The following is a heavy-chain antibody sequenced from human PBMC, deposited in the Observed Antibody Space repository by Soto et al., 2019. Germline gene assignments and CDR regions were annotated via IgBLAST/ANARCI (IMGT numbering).Heavy chain of an antibody. CDR2: IRASNGNR. D-gene: IGHD2-2*01. CDR1: GYDFSSYG. CDR3: VRDPQRNDY. J-gene: IGHJ4*02. V-gene: IGHV1-18*04. Sequence: QVQLVQSGAEVKKPGASVKVSCKASGYDFSSYGISWVRPAPGQGLEWMGWIRASNGNRDYAQQLQGRVTMTSDTSRTTAYMELRSLRSDDTAVYYCVRDPQRNDYWGQGPLVNVSS.